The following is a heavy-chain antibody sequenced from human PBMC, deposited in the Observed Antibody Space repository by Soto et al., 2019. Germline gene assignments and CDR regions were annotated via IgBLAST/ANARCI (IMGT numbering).Heavy chain of an antibody. D-gene: IGHD6-13*01. V-gene: IGHV6-1*01. Sequence: SETLSLPCAISGDSVSSNSAAWNWIRQSPSRGLEWLGRTYYRSKWYNDYAVSVKSRITINPDTSKNQFSLQLNSVTPEDTAVYYCARGTLRLSYSSRHNWFDPWGQGTLVTVSS. CDR3: ARGTLRLSYSSRHNWFDP. J-gene: IGHJ5*02. CDR1: GDSVSSNSAA. CDR2: TYYRSKWYN.